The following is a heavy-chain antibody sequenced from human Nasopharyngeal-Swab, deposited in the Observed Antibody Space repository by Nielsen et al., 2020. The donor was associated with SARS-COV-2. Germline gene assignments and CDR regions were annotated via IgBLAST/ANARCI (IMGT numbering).Heavy chain of an antibody. CDR1: GGSISSGSYY. J-gene: IGHJ4*02. Sequence: SETLSLTCTVSGGSISSGSYYWSWIRQPPGKGLEWIGYIYYSGSTNYNPSLKSRVTISVDTSKNQFSLKLSSVTAADTAVYYCARDRGWYVDYWGQGTLVTVSS. V-gene: IGHV4-61*01. CDR2: IYYSGST. D-gene: IGHD3-10*01. CDR3: ARDRGWYVDY.